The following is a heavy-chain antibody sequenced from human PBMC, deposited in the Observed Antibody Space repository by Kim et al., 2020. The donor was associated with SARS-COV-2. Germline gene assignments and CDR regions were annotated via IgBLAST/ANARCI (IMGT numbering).Heavy chain of an antibody. J-gene: IGHJ4*02. V-gene: IGHV3-72*01. CDR3: ARASRDSDSYYYFDY. D-gene: IGHD3-22*01. Sequence: ASIQGMFPISRDHSKNSLYLQMNSLKTEDTAVYYCARASRDSDSYYYFDYWGQGTLVTVSS.